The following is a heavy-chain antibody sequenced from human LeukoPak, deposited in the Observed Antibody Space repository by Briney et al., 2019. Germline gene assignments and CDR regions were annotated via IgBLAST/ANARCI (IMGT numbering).Heavy chain of an antibody. V-gene: IGHV1-2*02. J-gene: IGHJ5*02. D-gene: IGHD4-17*01. CDR1: GYTFTGYY. CDR3: ARVSGDYASNWFAP. Sequence: GASVKVSCKASGYTFTGYYMHWVRQAPGQGLEWMGWINPNSGGTNYAQKFQGRVTMTRDTSISTAYMELSRLRPDDTAVYYCARVSGDYASNWFAPSGQGTLVTVSS. CDR2: INPNSGGT.